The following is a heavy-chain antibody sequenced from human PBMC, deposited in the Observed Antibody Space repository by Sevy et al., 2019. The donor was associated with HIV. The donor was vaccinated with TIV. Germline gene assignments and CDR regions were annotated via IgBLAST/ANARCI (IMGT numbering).Heavy chain of an antibody. V-gene: IGHV3-49*04. CDR2: LKSKAHGGTL. D-gene: IGHD2-8*01. CDR3: TRCKGEQSIFDY. J-gene: IGHJ4*02. CDR1: GFTFGDYC. Sequence: GGSLRLSCTVSGFTFGDYCMRWVRQAPGKGLEWVAFLKSKAHGGTLDYAASVKDRFTISRDDSKNIAHLQMNDLRTEDTAIYYFTRCKGEQSIFDYWGQGALVTVSS.